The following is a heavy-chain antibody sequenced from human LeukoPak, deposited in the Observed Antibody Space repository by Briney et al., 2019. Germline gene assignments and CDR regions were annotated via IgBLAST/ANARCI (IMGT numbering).Heavy chain of an antibody. V-gene: IGHV1-69*05. J-gene: IGHJ4*02. D-gene: IGHD2-21*01. Sequence: SVKVSCKASGGTFSSYAISWVRQAPGQGLEWMGGIIPIFGTANYAQKFQGRVTITTGESTSTAYMELSSLRSEDTAVYYCARGIYCGGDCLGYWGQGTLVTVSS. CDR3: ARGIYCGGDCLGY. CDR2: IIPIFGTA. CDR1: GGTFSSYA.